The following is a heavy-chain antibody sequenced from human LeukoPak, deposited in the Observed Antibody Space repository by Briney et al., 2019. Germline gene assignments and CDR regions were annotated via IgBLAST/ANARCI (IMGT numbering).Heavy chain of an antibody. J-gene: IGHJ4*02. CDR2: IYYSGST. D-gene: IGHD3-16*01. CDR1: GGSISSGDYY. CDR3: ARARGSSRRLFDY. Sequence: PSETLSLTCTVSGGSISSGDYYWSWIRQPPGKGLEWIGYIYYSGSTNYNPSLKSRVTISVDTSKNQFSLKLSSVTAADAAVYYCARARGSSRRLFDYWGQGTLVTVSS. V-gene: IGHV4-61*08.